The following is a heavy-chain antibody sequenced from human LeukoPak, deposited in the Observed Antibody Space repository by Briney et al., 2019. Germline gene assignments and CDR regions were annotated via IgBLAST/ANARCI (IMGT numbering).Heavy chain of an antibody. CDR2: ISTSSIYI. D-gene: IGHD3-22*01. CDR3: VRVDSSGYGLHWGLDY. V-gene: IGHV3-21*01. J-gene: IGHJ4*02. CDR1: GFTFSSYS. Sequence: GGSLRLSCAASGFTFSSYSMNWVRQAPGKGLEWASFISTSSIYIYYADSVKGRFTISRDNAKNSLYLQMNSLRAEDTAVYYCVRVDSSGYGLHWGLDYWGQGTLVIVSS.